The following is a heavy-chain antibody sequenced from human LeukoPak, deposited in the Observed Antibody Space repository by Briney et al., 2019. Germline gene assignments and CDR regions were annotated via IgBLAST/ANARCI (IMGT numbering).Heavy chain of an antibody. V-gene: IGHV4-39*02. Sequence: PSETLSLTCAVSGDSISNHIYYWNWIRQTPGKGLGWIGAVYYTGSSYYNPSLKSRVTISVDTSDNHFSMHLTSVNAADTAIYYCARLRALAGHRGAFDIWGQGSMVTVSS. D-gene: IGHD1-1*01. J-gene: IGHJ3*02. CDR1: GDSISNHIYY. CDR2: VYYTGSS. CDR3: ARLRALAGHRGAFDI.